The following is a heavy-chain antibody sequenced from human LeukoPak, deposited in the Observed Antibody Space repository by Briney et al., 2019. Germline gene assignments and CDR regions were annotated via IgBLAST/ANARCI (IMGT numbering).Heavy chain of an antibody. D-gene: IGHD3-22*01. V-gene: IGHV3-20*04. J-gene: IGHJ3*02. CDR1: GFTFDDYG. CDR2: INWNGGST. CDR3: AKDSGGYYYDSSGYYGDAFDI. Sequence: GGSLRLSCAASGFTFDDYGMSWVRQAPGKGLEWVSGINWNGGSTGYADSVKGRFTISRDNAKNSLYLQMNSLRAEDTALYYCAKDSGGYYYDSSGYYGDAFDIWGQGTMVTVSS.